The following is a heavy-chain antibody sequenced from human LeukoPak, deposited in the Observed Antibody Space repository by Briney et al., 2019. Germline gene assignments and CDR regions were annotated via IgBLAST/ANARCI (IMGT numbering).Heavy chain of an antibody. D-gene: IGHD3-9*01. CDR2: INHSGST. CDR3: AIGAKDVIRDFDWFLYGMDV. V-gene: IGHV4-34*01. Sequence: SETLSLTCAVYGGSFSGYYWSWIRQPPGKGLESIGEINHSGSTNSNPSLKSRVNISVDTSKNQFSLKLSSVTAADTAVYYFAIGAKDVIRDFDWFLYGMDVWGQGTTVTVSS. J-gene: IGHJ6*02. CDR1: GGSFSGYY.